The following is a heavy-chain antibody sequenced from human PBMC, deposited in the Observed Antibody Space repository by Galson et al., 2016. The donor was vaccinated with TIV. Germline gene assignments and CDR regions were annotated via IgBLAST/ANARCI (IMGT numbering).Heavy chain of an antibody. J-gene: IGHJ4*02. V-gene: IGHV1-69*13. D-gene: IGHD3-10*01. CDR3: ARVSDYYGSGSYYNVLGY. Sequence: SVKVSCKASGGTFSNYAISWVRQAPGQGLEWMGGIIPIFAIAKYAQKFQGRVTVTAGESTSTAYMELSSLRSEETAVYYCARVSDYYGSGSYYNVLGYWGQGTLVTVSS. CDR1: GGTFSNYA. CDR2: IIPIFAIA.